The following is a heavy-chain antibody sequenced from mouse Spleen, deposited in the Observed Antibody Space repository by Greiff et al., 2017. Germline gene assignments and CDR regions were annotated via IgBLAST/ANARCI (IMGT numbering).Heavy chain of an antibody. CDR2: IYPSDSYT. J-gene: IGHJ3*01. Sequence: VQLQQPGAELVRPGASVKLSCKASGYTFTSYWINWVKQRPGQGLEWIGNIYPSDSYTNYNQKFKDKATLTVDKSSSTAYMQLSSPTSEDSAVYYCTRSGYPWFAYWGQGTLVTVSA. D-gene: IGHD3-1*01. V-gene: IGHV1-69*02. CDR3: TRSGYPWFAY. CDR1: GYTFTSYW.